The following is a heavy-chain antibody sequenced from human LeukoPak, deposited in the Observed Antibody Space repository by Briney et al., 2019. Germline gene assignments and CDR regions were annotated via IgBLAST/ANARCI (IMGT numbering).Heavy chain of an antibody. CDR2: IYYSGST. J-gene: IGHJ5*02. D-gene: IGHD6-13*01. CDR3: ARAGHSSSWYWGWREVRFDP. Sequence: SETLSLTXTVSGGSISSYYWSWLRQPPGKGLEWIGYIYYSGSTNYNPSLKSRVTISVDTSKNQFSLKLSSVTAADTAVYYCARAGHSSSWYWGWREVRFDPWGQGTLVTVSS. V-gene: IGHV4-59*01. CDR1: GGSISSYY.